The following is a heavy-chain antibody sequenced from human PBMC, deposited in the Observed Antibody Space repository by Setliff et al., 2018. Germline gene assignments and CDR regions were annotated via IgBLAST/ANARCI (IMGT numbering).Heavy chain of an antibody. CDR3: TRRSANSSAD. V-gene: IGHV3-73*01. CDR2: IRDKYNSYAI. Sequence: AGGSLRLSCAASGFIFSGSAIHWVRQASGKGLEWVGRIRDKYNSYAIAYAASVEGRFTISRDDSKNMAYLQMNSLRTEDTAVYYCTRRSANSSADWGQGTLVTVS. CDR1: GFIFSGSA. J-gene: IGHJ4*02. D-gene: IGHD6-19*01.